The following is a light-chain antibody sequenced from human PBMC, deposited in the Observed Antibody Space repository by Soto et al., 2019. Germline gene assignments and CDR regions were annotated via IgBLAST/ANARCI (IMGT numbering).Light chain of an antibody. CDR3: SSYTSISTLSYV. V-gene: IGLV2-14*01. Sequence: QSALTQPASVSGSPGQSITISCTGTSSDVGGYNYVSWYQQHPGKAPKLMIYDVSNRPSGVSNRFSGSESGNTASLTISGLQPEDEADYYCSSYTSISTLSYVFGTGTKVTVL. J-gene: IGLJ1*01. CDR2: DVS. CDR1: SSDVGGYNY.